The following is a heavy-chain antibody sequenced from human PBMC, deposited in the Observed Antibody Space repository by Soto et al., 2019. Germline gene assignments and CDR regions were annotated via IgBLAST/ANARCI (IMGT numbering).Heavy chain of an antibody. CDR1: GGAISSSKW. D-gene: IGHD6-13*01. Sequence: QVQLQASGPGLVKPSGTLSLTCAVSGGAISSSKWWSWVRQPPGKGLEWIGEIYQSGSTNYNPSLESRVRMSVDKSRNQFSLNLTSVSAADTAVYYCARASATIAAAAIFDYWGQGTLVTVSS. V-gene: IGHV4-4*02. CDR3: ARASATIAAAAIFDY. J-gene: IGHJ4*02. CDR2: IYQSGST.